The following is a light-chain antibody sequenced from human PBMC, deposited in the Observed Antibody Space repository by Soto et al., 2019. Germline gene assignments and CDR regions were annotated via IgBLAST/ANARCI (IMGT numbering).Light chain of an antibody. J-gene: IGLJ2*01. V-gene: IGLV2-11*01. CDR3: FSYAGSYTHVV. CDR2: DVS. CDR1: SSDVGGYNY. Sequence: QSVLTQPRSVSGSPGQSVTISCTGTSSDVGGYNYVSWYQQHPDKAPKLMIYDVSKRPSGVPDRFSGSKSGNTASLTISGLQAEDEADYYCFSYAGSYTHVVFGGGTKLTVL.